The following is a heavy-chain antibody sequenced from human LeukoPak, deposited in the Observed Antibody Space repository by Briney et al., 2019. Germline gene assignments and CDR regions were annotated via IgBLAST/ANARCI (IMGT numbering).Heavy chain of an antibody. CDR1: GGTFSSYA. Sequence: SVKVSCKASGGTFSSYAISWVRQAPGQGLEWMGGIIPIFGTANYAQKFQGRVTITADESTSTAYMELSSLRSEDTAVYYCARAAVSDYYDSEEGFDYWGQGTLVTVS. CDR3: ARAAVSDYYDSEEGFDY. D-gene: IGHD3-22*01. CDR2: IIPIFGTA. V-gene: IGHV1-69*13. J-gene: IGHJ4*02.